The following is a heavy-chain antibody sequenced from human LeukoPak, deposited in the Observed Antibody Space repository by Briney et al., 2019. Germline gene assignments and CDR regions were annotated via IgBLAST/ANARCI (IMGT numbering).Heavy chain of an antibody. V-gene: IGHV4-30-4*08. J-gene: IGHJ6*03. Sequence: SETLSLTCTVSGGSISSGDYYWSWIRQPPGKGLEWIGYIYYSGSTYYNPSLKSRVTVSVDTSKNQFSLKLSSATAADTAVYYCARDRILGRLDYYYYYMDVWGKGTTVTVSS. CDR3: ARDRILGRLDYYYYYMDV. CDR1: GGSISSGDYY. CDR2: IYYSGST. D-gene: IGHD3-9*01.